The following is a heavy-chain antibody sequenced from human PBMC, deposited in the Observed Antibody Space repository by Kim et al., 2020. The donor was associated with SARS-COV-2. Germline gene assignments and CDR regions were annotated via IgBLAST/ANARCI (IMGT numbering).Heavy chain of an antibody. CDR3: ARDRNTIFGVVFIPDRYAMDV. CDR2: INPNSGGT. D-gene: IGHD3-3*01. V-gene: IGHV1-2*06. CDR1: GYTFTGYY. J-gene: IGHJ6*02. Sequence: ASVKVSCKASGYTFTGYYMHWGRQAPGQGLEWRGRINPNSGGTNYAQKFLGRVTMTRDTSISTAYMELSRLRSDDTAVYYCARDRNTIFGVVFIPDRYAMDVWGQGTTVTVSS.